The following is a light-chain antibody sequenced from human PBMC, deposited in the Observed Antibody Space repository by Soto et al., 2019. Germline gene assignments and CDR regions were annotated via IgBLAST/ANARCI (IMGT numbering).Light chain of an antibody. Sequence: EIVLTQSPGTLSLSPGARATLSCRASQSVSSSYLAWYQQKPGQAPRLLIYGASSRATGIPARFSGSGSGTDFTLTISRLETEEFAVEYCHQYGSSQEYIYGQGTKLEIK. CDR1: QSVSSSY. V-gene: IGKV3-20*01. J-gene: IGKJ2*01. CDR2: GAS. CDR3: HQYGSSQEYI.